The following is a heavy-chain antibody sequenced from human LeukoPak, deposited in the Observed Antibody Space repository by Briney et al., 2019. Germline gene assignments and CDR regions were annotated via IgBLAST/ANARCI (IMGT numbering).Heavy chain of an antibody. CDR1: GFTFSDYY. Sequence: GGSLRLSCAASGFTFSDYYMSWIRQAPGKGLEWVSAISGSGGSTYYADSVKGRFTISRDNSKNTLYLQMNSLRAEDTAVYYCAKKGETQYATRIAAAAAYFDYWGQGTLVTVSS. D-gene: IGHD6-13*01. CDR2: ISGSGGST. J-gene: IGHJ4*02. CDR3: AKKGETQYATRIAAAAAYFDY. V-gene: IGHV3-23*01.